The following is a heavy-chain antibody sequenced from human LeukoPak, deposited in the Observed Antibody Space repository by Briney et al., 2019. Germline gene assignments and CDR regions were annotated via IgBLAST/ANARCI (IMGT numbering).Heavy chain of an antibody. V-gene: IGHV3-23*01. J-gene: IGHJ4*02. Sequence: GGSLLLSCAASKFTFSTSAMSWVRQAPGKGLEWVSAISGSGANTYYVDSVKGRFTISRDNSKNTLYLEMSSLRSDDTAVYYCAKESQTYYDIMTGYPNYYFDYWGQGTLVTVSS. CDR3: AKESQTYYDIMTGYPNYYFDY. CDR2: ISGSGANT. CDR1: KFTFSTSA. D-gene: IGHD3-9*01.